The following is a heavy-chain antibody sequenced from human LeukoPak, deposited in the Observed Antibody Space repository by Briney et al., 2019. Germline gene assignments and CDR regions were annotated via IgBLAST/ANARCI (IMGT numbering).Heavy chain of an antibody. Sequence: SVNVSCKASGGTFSSYAISWVRQAPGQGLEWMGGIIPIFGTANYAQKFQGRVTITADESTSTAYMELSSLRSEDTAVYYCARQVPPWSSGWYYYFDYWGQGTLVTVSS. J-gene: IGHJ4*02. CDR1: GGTFSSYA. V-gene: IGHV1-69*13. D-gene: IGHD6-19*01. CDR3: ARQVPPWSSGWYYYFDY. CDR2: IIPIFGTA.